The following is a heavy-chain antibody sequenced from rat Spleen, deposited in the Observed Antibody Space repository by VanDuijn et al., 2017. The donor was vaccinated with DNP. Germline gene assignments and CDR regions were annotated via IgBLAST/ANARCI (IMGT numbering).Heavy chain of an antibody. CDR1: GYSISGNY. CDR3: ARWTYYFDY. CDR2: ISYSGST. J-gene: IGHJ2*01. Sequence: EVQLQESGPGLVKPSQSLSLTCSVTGYSISGNYGGWIRKFPGNKMEWIGHISYSGSTTYNPSLKSRISITRDTSKNHLFLQLNSVTTEDTATYYCARWTYYFDYWGQGVMVTVSS. V-gene: IGHV3-1*01.